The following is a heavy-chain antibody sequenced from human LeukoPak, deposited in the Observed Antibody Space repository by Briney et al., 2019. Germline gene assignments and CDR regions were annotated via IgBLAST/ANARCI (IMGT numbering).Heavy chain of an antibody. CDR2: INSDGSST. Sequence: GGSLRLSCAASGFTFSSYSMNWVRQAPGKGLVWVSRINSDGSSTSYADSVKGRFTISRDNAKNTLHLQMDSLTVEDTAVYYCAVSNWMDPWGQGTLVTVSS. CDR3: AVSNWMDP. J-gene: IGHJ5*02. CDR1: GFTFSSYS. V-gene: IGHV3-74*01.